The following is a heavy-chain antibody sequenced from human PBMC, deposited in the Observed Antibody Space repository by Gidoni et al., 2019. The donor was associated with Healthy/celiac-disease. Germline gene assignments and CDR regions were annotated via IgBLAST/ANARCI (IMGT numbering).Heavy chain of an antibody. D-gene: IGHD3-22*01. CDR2: IYYSGST. V-gene: IGHV4-39*07. Sequence: QLQLQESGPGRVKPSETLSLTCTVSGGSISSSSYYWGWFRQPPGKGLEWIGSIYYSGSTHYNPSLKSRVTISVDTSKNQFSLKLSSVTAADTAVYYCARDYYDSSLLYYFDYWGQGTLVTVSS. J-gene: IGHJ4*02. CDR3: ARDYYDSSLLYYFDY. CDR1: GGSISSSSYY.